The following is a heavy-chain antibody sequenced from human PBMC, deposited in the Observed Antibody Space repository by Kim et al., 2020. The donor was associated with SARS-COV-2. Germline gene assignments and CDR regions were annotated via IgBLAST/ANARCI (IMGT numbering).Heavy chain of an antibody. V-gene: IGHV3-23*01. D-gene: IGHD3-16*02. CDR3: AKLSGALSSLDV. Sequence: TYYAAAVKGRLTISRDNSKNTLYLQMDSLRAEDTAVYYCAKLSGALSSLDVWGQGTTVTVSS. CDR2: T. J-gene: IGHJ6*02.